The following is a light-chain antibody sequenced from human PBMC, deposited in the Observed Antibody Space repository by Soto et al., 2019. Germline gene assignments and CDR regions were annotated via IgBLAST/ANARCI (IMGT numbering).Light chain of an antibody. CDR1: QRVSSSY. CDR3: QQYNNWPRT. CDR2: GAS. Sequence: EIVLTQSPGTLSLSPGERATLSCRASQRVSSSYLAWYQQQPGQAPRLLIYGASTRATGIPARFSGSGSGTEFTLTISSLQSEDFAVYYCQQYNNWPRTFGQGTKVDIK. V-gene: IGKV3-15*01. J-gene: IGKJ1*01.